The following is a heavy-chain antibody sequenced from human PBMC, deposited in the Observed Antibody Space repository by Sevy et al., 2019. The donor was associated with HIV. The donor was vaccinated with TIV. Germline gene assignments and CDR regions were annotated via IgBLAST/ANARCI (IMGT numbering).Heavy chain of an antibody. CDR2: INHSGST. CDR3: ASSSHLAWVDY. V-gene: IGHV4-34*01. J-gene: IGHJ4*02. D-gene: IGHD2-15*01. Sequence: SETLSLTCAVHGGSFSGYYWSWIRQPPGKGLEWIGEINHSGSTNYNPSLKSRVTISVDTSKNQFSLKLSSVTAADTAVYYCASSSHLAWVDYWGQGTLVTVSS. CDR1: GGSFSGYY.